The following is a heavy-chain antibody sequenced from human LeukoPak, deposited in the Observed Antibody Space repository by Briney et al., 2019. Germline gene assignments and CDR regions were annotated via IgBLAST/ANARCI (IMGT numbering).Heavy chain of an antibody. Sequence: SETLPLTCTVSGGSISSGSYYWSWIRQPAGKGLEWIGRIYTSGSTNYNPSLKSRVTISVDTSKNQFSLKLSSVTAADTAVYYCARATMIVVGDAFDIWGQGTMVTVSS. CDR1: GGSISSGSYY. V-gene: IGHV4-61*02. CDR3: ARATMIVVGDAFDI. D-gene: IGHD3-22*01. CDR2: IYTSGST. J-gene: IGHJ3*02.